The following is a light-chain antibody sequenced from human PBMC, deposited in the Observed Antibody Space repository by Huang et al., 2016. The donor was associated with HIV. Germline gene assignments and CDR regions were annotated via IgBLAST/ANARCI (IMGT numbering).Light chain of an antibody. CDR2: DAS. CDR3: QQRNNWPIT. V-gene: IGKV3-11*01. Sequence: EIVLTQSPATLSLSPGPRATLSCRASQSVSSDLVWYQQKPGQAPRLLMYDASNRAPGVPARFRGSGSGTDFTLTINSLEPEDLAVYYCQQRNNWPITFGQGTRLEMK. J-gene: IGKJ5*01. CDR1: QSVSSD.